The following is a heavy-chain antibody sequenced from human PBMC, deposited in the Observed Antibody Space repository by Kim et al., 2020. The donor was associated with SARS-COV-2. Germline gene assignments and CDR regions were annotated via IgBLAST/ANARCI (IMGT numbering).Heavy chain of an antibody. D-gene: IGHD3-10*01. J-gene: IGHJ5*02. CDR3: AKVRSGSSSFDP. Sequence: YYADSVKGRFTLSRNNSQNTLYLQMNSLRAEDTAVYYCAKVRSGSSSFDPWGQGTLVTVSS. V-gene: IGHV3-23*01.